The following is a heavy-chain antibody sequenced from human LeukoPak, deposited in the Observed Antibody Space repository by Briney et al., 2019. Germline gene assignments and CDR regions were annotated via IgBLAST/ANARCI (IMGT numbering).Heavy chain of an antibody. CDR1: GFTFTNSA. Sequence: SVKVSCKASGFTFTNSAVQWVRQARGQRLEWLGWIVVGSGHTNYARKFQERVTITRDMSTSTAYMELSSLRSEDTAVYYCAAEETVDCSGTRCHPPWGQGTLVTVSS. CDR3: AAEETVDCSGTRCHPP. CDR2: IVVGSGHT. D-gene: IGHD2-2*01. V-gene: IGHV1-58*01. J-gene: IGHJ5*02.